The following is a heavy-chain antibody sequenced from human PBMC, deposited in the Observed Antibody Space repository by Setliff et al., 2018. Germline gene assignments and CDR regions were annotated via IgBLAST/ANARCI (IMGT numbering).Heavy chain of an antibody. J-gene: IGHJ5*02. CDR2: IHYSGST. CDR3: ARDTPHDPVSSNWYRNWFDP. Sequence: SETLSLTCTVPGGSISNYYWTWIRQPPGKGLEWIGSIHYSGSTNYNPSLKRRLTISVDTAKTQFSLRLISVTAADTAVYFCARDTPHDPVSSNWYRNWFDPWGQGILVTVSS. D-gene: IGHD6-13*01. V-gene: IGHV4-59*12. CDR1: GGSISNYY.